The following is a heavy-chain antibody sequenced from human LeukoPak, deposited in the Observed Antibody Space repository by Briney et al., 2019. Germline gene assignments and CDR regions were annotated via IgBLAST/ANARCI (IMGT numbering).Heavy chain of an antibody. J-gene: IGHJ1*01. V-gene: IGHV3-48*01. CDR1: GFTFSSYS. Sequence: GGSLRLSCAVSGFTFSSYSMNWVRQAPGKGLEWVSYISSSSSTIYYADSVKGRFTISRDNSKNTLYLQMNSLRAEDTAVYYCAKDLRALYSSSAGYFQHWGQGTLVTVSS. CDR2: ISSSSSTI. CDR3: AKDLRALYSSSAGYFQH. D-gene: IGHD6-6*01.